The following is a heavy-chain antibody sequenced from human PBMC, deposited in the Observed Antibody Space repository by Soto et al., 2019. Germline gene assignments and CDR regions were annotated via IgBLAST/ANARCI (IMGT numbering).Heavy chain of an antibody. V-gene: IGHV1-69*13. J-gene: IGHJ4*02. CDR2: IIPIIGTP. CDR1: GGTFRNHV. CDR3: ARDLEFRDGNISHLDY. Sequence: SVKVSCKASGGTFRNHVFNWVRQAPGQGLEWMGGIIPIIGTPNYAQKFQGRVTITADASTNTVYLEVSSLRSQDTAVYYCARDLEFRDGNISHLDYWGQGTLGTSPQ. D-gene: IGHD3-10*01.